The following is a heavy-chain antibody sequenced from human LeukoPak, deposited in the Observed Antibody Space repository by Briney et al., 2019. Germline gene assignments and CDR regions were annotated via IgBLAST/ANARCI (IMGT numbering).Heavy chain of an antibody. Sequence: ASVKVSCKASGYTFTSYGISWVRQAPGQGLEWMGWISAYNGRTYYAQNLQGRVTMTTDTATSTAYMELRSLRSDDTAAYYCARTPHTDHGDYASTDYWGQGTLVTVSS. CDR1: GYTFTSYG. CDR3: ARTPHTDHGDYASTDY. J-gene: IGHJ4*02. V-gene: IGHV1-18*01. CDR2: ISAYNGRT. D-gene: IGHD4-17*01.